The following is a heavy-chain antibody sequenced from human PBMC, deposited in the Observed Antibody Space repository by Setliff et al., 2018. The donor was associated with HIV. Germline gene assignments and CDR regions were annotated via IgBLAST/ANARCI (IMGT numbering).Heavy chain of an antibody. CDR3: ARGRPKRMGNIHYNNYMDV. V-gene: IGHV4-4*09. CDR2: IYTSG. Sequence: PSETLSLTCTVSGGSISTYYWTWIRQPPGKGLEWIGYIYTSGSTSGTTNYNPSLKSRVTLSVDTSKHQFSLKLSSVTAADTAVFYCARGRPKRMGNIHYNNYMDVWGKGTTVTVSS. J-gene: IGHJ6*03. D-gene: IGHD7-27*01. CDR1: GGSISTYY.